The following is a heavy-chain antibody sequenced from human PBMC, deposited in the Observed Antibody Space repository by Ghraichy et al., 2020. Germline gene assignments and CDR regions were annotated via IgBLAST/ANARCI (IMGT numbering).Heavy chain of an antibody. CDR1: GFTFSSYG. J-gene: IGHJ4*02. CDR2: IWYDGSNK. D-gene: IGHD4-17*01. CDR3: AKPPDYGDYGH. V-gene: IGHV3-30*02. Sequence: LTCAASGFTFSSYGMHWVRQAPGKGLEWVAFIWYDGSNKYYADSVKGRFTISRDNSKNTLYLQMNSLRAEDTAVYYCAKPPDYGDYGHWGQGTLVTVSS.